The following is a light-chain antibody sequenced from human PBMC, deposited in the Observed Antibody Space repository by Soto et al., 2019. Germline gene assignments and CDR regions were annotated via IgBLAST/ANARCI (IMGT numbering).Light chain of an antibody. CDR2: SNN. J-gene: IGLJ7*01. V-gene: IGLV1-44*01. CDR1: SSNIAGNT. Sequence: QAVVTQPPSASGTPGQRVTISCSGSSSNIAGNTVNWYQQLPGTAPKLLIYSNNQRPSGVPDRFSGSKSGTSASLAISGLQSEDEADYYCAAWDDSLNAAVFGGGTQLTVL. CDR3: AAWDDSLNAAV.